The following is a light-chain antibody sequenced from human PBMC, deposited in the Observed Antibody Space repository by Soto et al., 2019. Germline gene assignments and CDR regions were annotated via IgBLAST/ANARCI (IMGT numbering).Light chain of an antibody. V-gene: IGKV3-20*01. CDR3: QQYGTSSLT. CDR2: AAS. J-gene: IGKJ4*01. Sequence: EIVLTQSPGTLSLSPGERATLSSRASQIVSSSYLLWYQQKPGQAPRLLIYAASSRATGIPDRFSGSGSGTDFTLTISRLEPEDFAVYYCQQYGTSSLTFGGGTKVEIK. CDR1: QIVSSSY.